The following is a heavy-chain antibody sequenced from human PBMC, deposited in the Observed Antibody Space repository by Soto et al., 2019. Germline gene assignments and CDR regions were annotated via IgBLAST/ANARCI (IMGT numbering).Heavy chain of an antibody. CDR3: ARDPNYYDSSGCSAYYYYGMDV. CDR2: ISYDGSNK. J-gene: IGHJ6*02. D-gene: IGHD3-22*01. V-gene: IGHV3-30-3*01. Sequence: QVQLMESGGGVVQPGRSLRLSCAASGFTFSSYAMHWVRQAPGKGLEWVAVISYDGSNKYYADSVKGRFTISRDNSKNTLYLQMNSLRAEDTAVYYCARDPNYYDSSGCSAYYYYGMDVWGQGTTVTVSS. CDR1: GFTFSSYA.